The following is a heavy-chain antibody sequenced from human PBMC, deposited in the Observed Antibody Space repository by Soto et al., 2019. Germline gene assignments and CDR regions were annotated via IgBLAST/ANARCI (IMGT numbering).Heavy chain of an antibody. CDR3: ARESGVERFFEWLSARGWFDP. V-gene: IGHV4-30-4*01. J-gene: IGHJ5*02. D-gene: IGHD3-3*01. CDR2: IYYSGST. CDR1: GGSISSGDYY. Sequence: QVQLQESGPGLVKPSQTLSLTCTVSGGSISSGDYYWSWIRQPPGKGLEWIGYIYYSGSTYYNPSLQSRVTISVDSSKHQFSLTLSSGTAADTAVYYCARESGVERFFEWLSARGWFDPWGQGTLVTVSS.